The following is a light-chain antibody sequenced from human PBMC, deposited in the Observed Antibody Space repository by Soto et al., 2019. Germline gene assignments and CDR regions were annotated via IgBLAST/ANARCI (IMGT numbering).Light chain of an antibody. J-gene: IGKJ1*01. Sequence: EIVLTQSPATLSLSPGDRATLSCRASQSIGTYVNWFQQKAGQPPRLLIYAASTRVTGIPDRISGSGSGTDFSLTISSLEPEDSAVYYCQQNSNLQATFGQGTKVDI. V-gene: IGKV3-11*01. CDR2: AAS. CDR3: QQNSNLQAT. CDR1: QSIGTY.